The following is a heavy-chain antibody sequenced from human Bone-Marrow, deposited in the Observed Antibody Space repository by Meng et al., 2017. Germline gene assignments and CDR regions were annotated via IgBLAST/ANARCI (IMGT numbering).Heavy chain of an antibody. CDR2: ISYDGSNK. CDR1: GFTFSSYA. J-gene: IGHJ3*02. CDR3: AGETDYYGSGEAFGI. Sequence: GESLKISCAASGFTFSSYAMHWVRQAPGKGLEWVAVISYDGSNKYYADSVKGRFTISRDNSKNTLYLQMNSLRAEDTAVYYCAGETDYYGSGEAFGIWGQGTMVTVSS. D-gene: IGHD3-10*01. V-gene: IGHV3-30*01.